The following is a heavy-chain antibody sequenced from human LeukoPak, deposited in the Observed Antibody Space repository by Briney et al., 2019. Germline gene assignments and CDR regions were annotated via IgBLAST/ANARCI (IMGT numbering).Heavy chain of an antibody. Sequence: GXXLRLSCGASGFSFSSHRMDWVRQAPGKGLEWVSSISSGNDYIYYADSVMSRFTISRDNAKNSLFLQMDRLRAEDTAVYYCARSRGPPTHFDYWGQGTLVTVSS. V-gene: IGHV3-21*01. CDR2: ISSGNDYI. D-gene: IGHD6-25*01. J-gene: IGHJ4*02. CDR1: GFSFSSHR. CDR3: ARSRGPPTHFDY.